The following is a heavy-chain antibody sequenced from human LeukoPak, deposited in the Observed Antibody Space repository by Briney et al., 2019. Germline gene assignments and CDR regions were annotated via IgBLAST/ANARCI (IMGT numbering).Heavy chain of an antibody. V-gene: IGHV4-34*01. CDR1: GGSFSGYY. CDR3: ARNDYGDPPFDY. Sequence: PSETLSLTCAVYGGSFSGYYWSWIRQPPGKGLEWIGEINHSGSTNYNPSLKSRVTISVDTSKNQFSLKLSSVTAADTAVYYCARNDYGDPPFDYWGQGTLVTVSS. CDR2: INHSGST. J-gene: IGHJ4*02. D-gene: IGHD4-17*01.